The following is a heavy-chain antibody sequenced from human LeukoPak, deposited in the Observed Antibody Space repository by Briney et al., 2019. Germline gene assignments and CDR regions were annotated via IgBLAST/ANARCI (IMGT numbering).Heavy chain of an antibody. CDR2: IYYTGAT. D-gene: IGHD6-19*01. J-gene: IGHJ4*02. Sequence: SSETLSLTCAVYGGSFSGYYWTWIRQPPGKGLEWIGYIYYTGATSYNPSLKSRVTISVDTSKNQFSLKLTSVTAADTAVYYCAKYGGSGWVIDYWGQGTLVTVSS. CDR1: GGSFSGYY. CDR3: AKYGGSGWVIDY. V-gene: IGHV4-59*08.